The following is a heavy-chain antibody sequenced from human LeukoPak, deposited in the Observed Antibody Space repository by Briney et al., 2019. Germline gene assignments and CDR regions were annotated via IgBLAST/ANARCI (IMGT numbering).Heavy chain of an antibody. CDR1: GFTFSSYG. V-gene: IGHV3-30*18. Sequence: GGSLRLSCAASGFTFSSYGMHWVRQAPGKGLEWVAVISYDGSNKYYADSVKGRFTISRDNSKNTLYLQMNSLRAEDTAVYYCAKDLGSYQTYEDHWFDPWGQGTLVTVSS. CDR2: ISYDGSNK. D-gene: IGHD1-26*01. CDR3: AKDLGSYQTYEDHWFDP. J-gene: IGHJ5*02.